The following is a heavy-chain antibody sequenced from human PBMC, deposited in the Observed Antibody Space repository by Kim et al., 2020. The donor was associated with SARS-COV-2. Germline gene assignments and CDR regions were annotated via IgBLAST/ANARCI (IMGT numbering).Heavy chain of an antibody. D-gene: IGHD6-19*01. J-gene: IGHJ4*02. CDR2: INWDGRSA. V-gene: IGHV3-43*01. Sequence: GGSLRLSCAASGFTFEDYTMHWVRQVPGKGLEWVALINWDGRSANHADSVKGRFTISRDNSKQSLYLQMTSLTADDTGFYYCTKEKHIAVPGPFDSWGQGTLVTVSS. CDR3: TKEKHIAVPGPFDS. CDR1: GFTFEDYT.